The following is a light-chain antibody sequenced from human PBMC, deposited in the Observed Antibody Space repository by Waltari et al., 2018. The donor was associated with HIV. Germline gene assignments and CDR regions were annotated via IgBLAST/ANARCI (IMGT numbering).Light chain of an antibody. CDR3: QSSDSSGNYWA. CDR1: ALPQQY. CDR2: KDS. V-gene: IGLV3-25*03. J-gene: IGLJ3*02. Sequence: SYELTQPPSVSVSPGQTATITCSGDALPQQYGYWYQQKPGQAPVVVIYKDSDRPSGIPERFSGSSSGTTVTLTISGVQAEDEADYYCQSSDSSGNYWAFGGGTKLTVL.